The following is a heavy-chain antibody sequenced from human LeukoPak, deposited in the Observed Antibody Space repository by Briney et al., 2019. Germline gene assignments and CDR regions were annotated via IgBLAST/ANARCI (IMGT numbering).Heavy chain of an antibody. V-gene: IGHV3-23*01. CDR1: GFTFSSYA. J-gene: IGHJ6*02. CDR2: ISGSGGST. CDR3: AKYSGSYFYGMDV. Sequence: GGSLRLSCAASGFTFSSYAMGWVRQAPGKGLEWVSGISGSGGSTYYADSVKGRFTISKDNSKNTLYLQMNSLRAEDTAVYYCAKYSGSYFYGMDVWGQGTTVTVSS. D-gene: IGHD1-26*01.